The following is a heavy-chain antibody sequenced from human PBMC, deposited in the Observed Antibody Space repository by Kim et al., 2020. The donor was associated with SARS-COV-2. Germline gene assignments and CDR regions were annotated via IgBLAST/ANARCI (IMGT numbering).Heavy chain of an antibody. CDR3: ARGSAGSFDY. Sequence: TIYYADSVKGRFTISRDNAKNSLYLQMNSLRDEDTAVYYCARGSAGSFDYWGQGTLVTVSS. J-gene: IGHJ4*02. V-gene: IGHV3-48*02. CDR2: TI. D-gene: IGHD2-15*01.